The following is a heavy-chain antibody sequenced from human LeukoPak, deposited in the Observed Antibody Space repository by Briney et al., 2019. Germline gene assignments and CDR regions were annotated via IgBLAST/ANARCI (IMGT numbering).Heavy chain of an antibody. CDR3: ATRITMVRGVLDY. Sequence: GGSLRLSCAASGFTFSSYAMSWVRQAPGKGLEWVSAISGSGGSTCYADSVKGRFTISRDNSKNTLYLQMNSLRAEDTAVYYRATRITMVRGVLDYWGQGTLVTVSS. CDR2: ISGSGGST. CDR1: GFTFSSYA. D-gene: IGHD3-10*01. J-gene: IGHJ4*02. V-gene: IGHV3-23*01.